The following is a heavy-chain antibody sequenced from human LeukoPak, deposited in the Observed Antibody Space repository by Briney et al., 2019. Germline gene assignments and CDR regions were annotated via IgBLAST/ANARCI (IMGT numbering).Heavy chain of an antibody. CDR1: GFTFSSYS. CDR2: ISSSSSYI. V-gene: IGHV3-21*04. J-gene: IGHJ5*02. Sequence: GGSLRLSCAASGFTFSSYSMNWVRQAPGKGLEWVSSISSSSSYIYYAGSVKGRFTISRDNAKNSLYLQMNSLRAEDTAVYYCARDVLTGYPNWFDPWGQGTLVTVSS. D-gene: IGHD3-9*01. CDR3: ARDVLTGYPNWFDP.